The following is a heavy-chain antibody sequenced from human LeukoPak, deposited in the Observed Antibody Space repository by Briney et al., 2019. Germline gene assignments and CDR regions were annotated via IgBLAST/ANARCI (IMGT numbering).Heavy chain of an antibody. J-gene: IGHJ4*02. CDR3: ASEPEYYGLGSSFHY. Sequence: GASVKVSCKVYGYTLTELSMHWVRQAPGKGLEWMGGFDPEDGQTIYAQKFQGRVTMTEDTSTNTAYMELSSLRSEDTAVYYCASEPEYYGLGSSFHYWGQGTLVTVSS. V-gene: IGHV1-24*01. CDR2: FDPEDGQT. CDR1: GYTLTELS. D-gene: IGHD3-10*01.